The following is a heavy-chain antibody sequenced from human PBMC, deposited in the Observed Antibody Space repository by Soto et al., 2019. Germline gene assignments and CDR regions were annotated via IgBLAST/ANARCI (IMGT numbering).Heavy chain of an antibody. D-gene: IGHD4-17*01. V-gene: IGHV4-39*01. J-gene: IGHJ5*02. Sequence: QVQLQESGPGLVKPSETLSLTCTVSGASISSNIYYWGWIRQPPGKGLEWIGSIYYTGNTFYNPSPKSRVTLSVDTSENQFSLRLFSVTAADTAVYYCARHSHEDHGDPNWFDPWGQGTLVTVSS. CDR3: ARHSHEDHGDPNWFDP. CDR1: GASISSNIYY. CDR2: IYYTGNT.